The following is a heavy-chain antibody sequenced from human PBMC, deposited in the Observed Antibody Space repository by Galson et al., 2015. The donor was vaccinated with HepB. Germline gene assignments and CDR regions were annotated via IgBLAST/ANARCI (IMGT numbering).Heavy chain of an antibody. D-gene: IGHD3-10*01. CDR3: ARERTLGTKVRGVIGA. CDR1: GFTFSSYW. Sequence: SLRLSCAASGFTFSSYWMSWVRQAPGKGLEWVANIKQDGSEKYYVDSVKGRFTISRDNAKNSLYLQMNSLRAEDTAVYYCARERTLGTKVRGVIGAWGQGTLVTVSS. J-gene: IGHJ5*02. CDR2: IKQDGSEK. V-gene: IGHV3-7*01.